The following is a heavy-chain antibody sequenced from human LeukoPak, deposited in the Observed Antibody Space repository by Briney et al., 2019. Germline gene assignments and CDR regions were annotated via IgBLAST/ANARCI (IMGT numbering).Heavy chain of an antibody. CDR2: IIPILGIA. Sequence: SVKVSCKASGGTFSSYAISWVRQAPGQGLEWMGRIIPILGIANYAQKFQGRVTITADKSTSTAYMELSSLRSEDTAVYYCARATKGDAFDIWGQGTMVTVSS. V-gene: IGHV1-69*04. CDR3: ARATKGDAFDI. CDR1: GGTFSSYA. D-gene: IGHD5-12*01. J-gene: IGHJ3*02.